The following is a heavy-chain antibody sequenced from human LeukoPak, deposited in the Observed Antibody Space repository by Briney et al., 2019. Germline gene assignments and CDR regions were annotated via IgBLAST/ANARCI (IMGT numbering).Heavy chain of an antibody. CDR2: ISYDGSNK. J-gene: IGHJ6*02. CDR3: ARGGTGAGYHYYGMDV. Sequence: RSLRLSCAASGFTFSNYAMHWVRQAPGKGLEWVAVISYDGSNKYYADSVKGRFTISRDNSKNTLYLQMNSLRAEDTAVYYCARGGTGAGYHYYGMDVWGQGTTVTVSS. CDR1: GFTFSNYA. D-gene: IGHD6-19*01. V-gene: IGHV3-30-3*01.